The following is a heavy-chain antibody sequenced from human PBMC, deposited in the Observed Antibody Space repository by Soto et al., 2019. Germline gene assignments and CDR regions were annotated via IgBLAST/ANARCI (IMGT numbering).Heavy chain of an antibody. CDR1: GYTFTSYG. CDR2: ISAYNGNT. Sequence: VASVKVSCKASGYTFTSYGISWVRQAPGQGLEWMGWISAYNGNTNYAQKLQGRVTMTTDTSTSTAYMELRSLRSDDTAVYYCARDKRGYCSGGSCYYFDYWGQGTLVTVSS. CDR3: ARDKRGYCSGGSCYYFDY. V-gene: IGHV1-18*01. D-gene: IGHD2-15*01. J-gene: IGHJ4*02.